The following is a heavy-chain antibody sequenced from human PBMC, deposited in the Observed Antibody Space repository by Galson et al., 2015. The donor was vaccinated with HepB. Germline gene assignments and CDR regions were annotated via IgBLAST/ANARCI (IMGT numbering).Heavy chain of an antibody. CDR3: ARVTREGAIMVRGKGFDP. J-gene: IGHJ5*02. CDR2: INPNSGGT. CDR1: GYTFTGYY. D-gene: IGHD3-10*01. V-gene: IGHV1-2*06. Sequence: SVKVSCKASGYTFTGYYMHWVRQAPGQGLEWMGRINPNSGGTNYAQKFQGRVTMTRDTSISTAYMELSRLRSDDTAVYYCARVTREGAIMVRGKGFDPWGQGTLVTVSS.